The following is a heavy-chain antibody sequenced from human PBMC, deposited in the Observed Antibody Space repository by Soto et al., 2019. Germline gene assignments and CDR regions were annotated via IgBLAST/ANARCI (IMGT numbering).Heavy chain of an antibody. CDR2: ISGSGGST. J-gene: IGHJ4*02. Sequence: EVQLLESGGGLVQPGGSLRLSCAASGFTFSSYAMSWVRQAPGKALEWVSAISGSGGSTYYADSVKGRFTISRDNSKNTLYLQMNSLRAEDTAVYYCAKLQPPYSSSFESFDYWGQGTLVTVSS. CDR3: AKLQPPYSSSFESFDY. CDR1: GFTFSSYA. V-gene: IGHV3-23*01. D-gene: IGHD6-13*01.